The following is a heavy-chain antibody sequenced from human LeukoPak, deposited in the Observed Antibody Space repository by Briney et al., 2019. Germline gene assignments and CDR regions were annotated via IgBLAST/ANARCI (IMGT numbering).Heavy chain of an antibody. CDR3: ARVGYYDSSGYYYFWFVSADISRGWFDP. V-gene: IGHV1-18*01. Sequence: GASVKVSCKASGYTFTSYGISGVRQAPRQGLEWMGWISAYNGKKNYAQKLQGGVTMTTDTSTSTAYMELRSLRSDDTAVYYCARVGYYDSSGYYYFWFVSADISRGWFDPGGQGTLVTVSA. J-gene: IGHJ5*02. CDR1: GYTFTSYG. CDR2: ISAYNGKK. D-gene: IGHD3-22*01.